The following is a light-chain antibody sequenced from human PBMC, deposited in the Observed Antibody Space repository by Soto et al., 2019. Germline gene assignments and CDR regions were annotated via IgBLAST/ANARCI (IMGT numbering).Light chain of an antibody. V-gene: IGLV2-23*01. Sequence: QSALTQPASVSGSPGQSITISCTGTSSDVGSYNLVSWYQQHPGKAPKLMIYEGSKRPSGVSNRFSGSKSGNTASLTISGLQAEDDADYYCCSYAGSRPYLFGTGTKVTVL. J-gene: IGLJ1*01. CDR3: CSYAGSRPYL. CDR1: SSDVGSYNL. CDR2: EGS.